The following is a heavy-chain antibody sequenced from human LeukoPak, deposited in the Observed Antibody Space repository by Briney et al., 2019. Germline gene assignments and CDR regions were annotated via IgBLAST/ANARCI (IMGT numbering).Heavy chain of an antibody. CDR3: ARDGSLPGIVAAGNYFDY. D-gene: IGHD6-13*01. V-gene: IGHV3-21*01. J-gene: IGHJ4*02. CDR2: ISSSSSYI. CDR1: GFIFSSYS. Sequence: GGSLRLSCAASGFIFSSYSMNWVRQAPGKGLEWVSSISSSSSYIYYADSVKGRFTISRDNAKNSLYLQMNSLRAEDTAVYYCARDGSLPGIVAAGNYFDYWGQGTLVTVSS.